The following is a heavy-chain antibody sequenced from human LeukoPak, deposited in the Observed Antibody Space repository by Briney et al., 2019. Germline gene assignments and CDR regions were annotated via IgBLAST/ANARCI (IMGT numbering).Heavy chain of an antibody. CDR1: GFTFDDYA. V-gene: IGHV3-9*01. J-gene: IGHJ4*02. Sequence: SGGSLRLSYAASGFTFDDYAMHWVRQAPGKGLEWVSGISWNSGSIGYADSVKGRLTISRDNAKNSLYLQMNSLRAEDTALYYCAKDSYYDSSGQFDYWGQGTLVTVSS. D-gene: IGHD3-22*01. CDR3: AKDSYYDSSGQFDY. CDR2: ISWNSGSI.